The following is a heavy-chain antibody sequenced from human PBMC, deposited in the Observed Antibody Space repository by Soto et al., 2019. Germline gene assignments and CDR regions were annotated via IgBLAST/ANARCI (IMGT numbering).Heavy chain of an antibody. CDR2: INPNSGGT. Sequence: ASVKVSCKASGYTFTGYYMHWVRQAPGQGLEWMGWINPNSGGTNYAQKFQGWVTMTRDTSISTAYMELSRLRSDDTAVYYCARGSSPAFYSGSSHSSVAMDVWGQGTTVTVSS. J-gene: IGHJ6*02. CDR1: GYTFTGYY. D-gene: IGHD6-6*01. V-gene: IGHV1-2*04. CDR3: ARGSSPAFYSGSSHSSVAMDV.